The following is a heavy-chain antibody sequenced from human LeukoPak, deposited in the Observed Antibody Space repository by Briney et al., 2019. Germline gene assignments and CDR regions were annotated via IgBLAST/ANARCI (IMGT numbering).Heavy chain of an antibody. D-gene: IGHD4-11*01. CDR3: ARALGNYVPY. CDR2: IGPSGSNI. Sequence: GALRLSCAASGFTFGIYAMNWVRQAPGKGLEWVSYIGPSGSNIYYADSVKGRFTISRDNAKNSLYLQMNSLRAEDTAVYYCARALGNYVPYWGQGTLVTVSS. J-gene: IGHJ4*02. V-gene: IGHV3-48*04. CDR1: GFTFGIYA.